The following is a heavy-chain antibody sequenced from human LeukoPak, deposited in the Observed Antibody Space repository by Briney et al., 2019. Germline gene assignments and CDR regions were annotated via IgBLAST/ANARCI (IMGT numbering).Heavy chain of an antibody. CDR2: IKQDGSEK. D-gene: IGHD3-22*01. J-gene: IGHJ6*03. V-gene: IGHV3-7*01. Sequence: GGSLRLSCAASGFTFSSYWMSWVRQAPGKGLEWVANIKQDGSEKYYEDSVKGRFTISRDNAKNSLYLQMNSLRAEDTAVYYCARESYYYDSSGPGGYYYYMDVWGKGTTVTVSS. CDR3: ARESYYYDSSGPGGYYYYMDV. CDR1: GFTFSSYW.